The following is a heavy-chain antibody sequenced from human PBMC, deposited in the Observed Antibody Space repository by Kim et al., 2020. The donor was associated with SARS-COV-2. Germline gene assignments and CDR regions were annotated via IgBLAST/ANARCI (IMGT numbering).Heavy chain of an antibody. CDR3: ARGDRYFDWLPFDY. Sequence: SVKVSCKASGGTFSSYAISWVRQAPGQGLEWMGGIIPIFGTANYAQKFQGRVTITADESTITAYMELSSLRSEDTAVYYCARGDRYFDWLPFDYWGQGTLVTVSS. J-gene: IGHJ4*02. CDR1: GGTFSSYA. V-gene: IGHV1-69*13. D-gene: IGHD3-9*01. CDR2: IIPIFGTA.